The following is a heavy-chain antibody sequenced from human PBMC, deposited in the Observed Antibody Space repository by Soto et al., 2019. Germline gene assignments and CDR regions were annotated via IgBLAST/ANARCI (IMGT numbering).Heavy chain of an antibody. CDR3: ARVFLLGPRPPKDYYFDY. Sequence: QVQLQQWGAGLLKPSETLSLTCAVYGGSFSGYYWSWIRQPPGKGLEWIGEINHSGSTNYNPSLKSRVTISVDTSKSQFSLKLSSVAAADTSVYYCARVFLLGPRPPKDYYFDYWGQGTLVTVSS. D-gene: IGHD3-3*02. V-gene: IGHV4-34*01. CDR1: GGSFSGYY. J-gene: IGHJ4*02. CDR2: INHSGST.